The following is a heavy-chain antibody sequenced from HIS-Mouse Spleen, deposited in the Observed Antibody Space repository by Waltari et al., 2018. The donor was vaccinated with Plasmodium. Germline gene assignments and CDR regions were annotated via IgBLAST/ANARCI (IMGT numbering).Heavy chain of an antibody. CDR3: ASSWYWYFDL. CDR1: GFPFSSYW. J-gene: IGHJ2*01. Sequence: EVQLVESGGGLVQPGGSQRLSCEAAGFPFSSYWMSWVRQAPGKGLEWVANIKQDGSEKYYVDSVKGRFTISRDNAKNSLYLQMNSLRAEDTAVYYCASSWYWYFDLWGRGTLVTVSS. V-gene: IGHV3-7*01. CDR2: IKQDGSEK. D-gene: IGHD6-13*01.